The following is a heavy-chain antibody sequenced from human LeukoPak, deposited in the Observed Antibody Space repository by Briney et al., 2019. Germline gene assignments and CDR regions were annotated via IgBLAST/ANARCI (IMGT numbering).Heavy chain of an antibody. CDR2: INSDGSST. CDR3: ARVSLYYDILTGDEPYYFDY. Sequence: PGGSLRLSYAASGFTFSSYWMHCVRQAPGKGLVWVSRINSDGSSTSYADSVKGRFTISRDNAKNTLYLQMNSLRAEDTAVYYCARVSLYYDILTGDEPYYFDYWGQGTLVTVSS. CDR1: GFTFSSYW. V-gene: IGHV3-74*01. D-gene: IGHD3-9*01. J-gene: IGHJ4*02.